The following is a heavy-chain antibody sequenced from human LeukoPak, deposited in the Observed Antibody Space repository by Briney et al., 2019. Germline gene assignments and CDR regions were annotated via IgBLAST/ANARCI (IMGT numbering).Heavy chain of an antibody. V-gene: IGHV4-39*07. J-gene: IGHJ5*02. Sequence: PSETLSLTCTVSGGSISSSSFYWDWIRQPPGKGLEWIGTIFYSGSTYYNPSLKSRVTISVDTSKNQFSLKLSSVTAADTAVYYCARVGRRGYRVNNWFDPWGQGTLVTVSS. CDR1: GGSISSSSFY. CDR2: IFYSGST. D-gene: IGHD5-18*01. CDR3: ARVGRRGYRVNNWFDP.